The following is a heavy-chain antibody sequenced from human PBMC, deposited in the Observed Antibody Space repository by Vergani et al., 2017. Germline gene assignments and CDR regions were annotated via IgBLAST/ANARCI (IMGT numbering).Heavy chain of an antibody. D-gene: IGHD5-18*01. CDR1: GFSFPGYA. Sequence: EVQLLESGGGLVQPGGSLRLSCEASGFSFPGYAMSWVRQAPGKGLEWVSSVSGSSATPYYADSVKGRFIISRDNSKNTLHLQMNSLRADDTAVYYCTKGSRVDTGYFFDYWGQGTLATVSS. J-gene: IGHJ4*02. CDR3: TKGSRVDTGYFFDY. CDR2: VSGSSATP. V-gene: IGHV3-23*01.